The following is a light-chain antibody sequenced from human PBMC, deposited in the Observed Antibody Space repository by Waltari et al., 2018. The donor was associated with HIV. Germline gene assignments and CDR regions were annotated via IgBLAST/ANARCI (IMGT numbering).Light chain of an antibody. J-gene: IGLJ2*01. CDR2: PTT. CDR1: SSNIGTNP. V-gene: IGLV1-44*01. Sequence: QSVLTQPHSAYGTPGQRVTISCSGGSSNIGTNPVFWYHPLPGTAPKVLIYPTTQRPSGVPGRFSGSKSGTSAYLAISGLQSEDEADYYCAAWDDSLNGHLVFGGGTKLTVL. CDR3: AAWDDSLNGHLV.